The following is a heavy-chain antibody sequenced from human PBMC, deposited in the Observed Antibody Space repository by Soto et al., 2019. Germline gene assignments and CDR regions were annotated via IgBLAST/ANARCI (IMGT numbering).Heavy chain of an antibody. Sequence: SVKVSCKASGFTFTSSAVQWVRQARGQRLEWIGWSVVGSGNTNYAQKFQERVTITRDMSTSTAYMELSSLRSEDTAVYYCAADYYGSGSYYNGVTGWGQGTLVTVS. CDR1: GFTFTSSA. D-gene: IGHD3-10*01. CDR2: SVVGSGNT. V-gene: IGHV1-58*01. J-gene: IGHJ4*02. CDR3: AADYYGSGSYYNGVTG.